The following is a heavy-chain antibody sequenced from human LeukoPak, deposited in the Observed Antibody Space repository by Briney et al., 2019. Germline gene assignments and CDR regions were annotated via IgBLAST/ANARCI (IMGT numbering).Heavy chain of an antibody. CDR1: GGTFSSYA. Sequence: SVKVSCKASGGTFSSYAISWVRQAPGQGLEWMGRIIPILGIANYAQKFQGRVTNTADKSTSTAYMELSSLRSEDTAVYYCARGRVATTPFDYWGQGTLVTVSS. CDR2: IIPILGIA. CDR3: ARGRVATTPFDY. D-gene: IGHD5-24*01. J-gene: IGHJ4*02. V-gene: IGHV1-69*04.